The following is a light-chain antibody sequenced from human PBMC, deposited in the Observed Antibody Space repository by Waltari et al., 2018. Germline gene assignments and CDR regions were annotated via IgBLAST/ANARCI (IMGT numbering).Light chain of an antibody. J-gene: IGKJ4*01. CDR3: QHYKNFPLT. CDR2: DAA. CDR1: EEINTW. Sequence: DVQMTQSPSTLSASVGDRVTITCRASEEINTWLAWYQQKPGKAPKRLISDAASLKSGVPSRFSGSGSGTDFTLTITSMQPDDFATYYCQHYKNFPLTFGGGTNVEV. V-gene: IGKV1-5*01.